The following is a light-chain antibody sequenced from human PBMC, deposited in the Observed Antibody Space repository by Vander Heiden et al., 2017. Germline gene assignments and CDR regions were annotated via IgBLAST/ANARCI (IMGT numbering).Light chain of an antibody. Sequence: SSELTQPPSVSVSSGQRARITCAGAALPKKFAYWYQQKSGQAPVLVILEDTKRPSRIPKRFSGSSSGTLATLTISGAQVEDEADYYCYSTDSSGNQGVFGGGTKVTVL. CDR1: ALPKKF. CDR3: YSTDSSGNQGV. V-gene: IGLV3-10*01. CDR2: EDT. J-gene: IGLJ3*02.